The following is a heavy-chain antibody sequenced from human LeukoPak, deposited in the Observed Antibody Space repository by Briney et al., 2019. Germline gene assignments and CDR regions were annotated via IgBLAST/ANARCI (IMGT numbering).Heavy chain of an antibody. V-gene: IGHV5-51*01. Sequence: GESLKISCKGSGYSFTSYWIGWMRQMPGKGLEWMGIIYPGDSDTRYSPSFQGQVTISADKSISTAYLQWSSLKASDTAMYYCARLSGREYYYGSGSPDYWGQGTLVTVSS. J-gene: IGHJ4*02. D-gene: IGHD3-10*01. CDR1: GYSFTSYW. CDR3: ARLSGREYYYGSGSPDY. CDR2: IYPGDSDT.